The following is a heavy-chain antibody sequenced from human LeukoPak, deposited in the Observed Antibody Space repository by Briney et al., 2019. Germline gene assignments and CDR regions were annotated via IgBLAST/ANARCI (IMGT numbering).Heavy chain of an antibody. J-gene: IGHJ5*02. CDR2: IIPIFGVT. CDR3: ARVPPYCPTTSCYAPFDH. V-gene: IGHV1-69*13. Sequence: SVKVSCKATGGTFSTFPVSWVRQAPGHGLEWVGGIIPIFGVTTYAQAFQDRVTITADESTGTAYMELSSLTSDDTAVYYCARVPPYCPTTSCYAPFDHWGQGTLVTVSS. CDR1: GGTFSTFP. D-gene: IGHD2-2*01.